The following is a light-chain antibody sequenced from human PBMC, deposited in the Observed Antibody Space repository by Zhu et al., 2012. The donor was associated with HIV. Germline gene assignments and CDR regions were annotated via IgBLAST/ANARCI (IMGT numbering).Light chain of an antibody. J-gene: IGKJ1*01. Sequence: VLTQSPGTLSLSPGERATLSCRASQSFGTTLAWYQHKPGQPPRLLIYGASTRATGIPARFSGSGSGTEFTLTISSVQSEDFAVYYCQHYYNWLGTFGQGTRVDIK. CDR2: GAS. CDR1: QSFGTT. V-gene: IGKV3-15*01. CDR3: QHYYNWLGT.